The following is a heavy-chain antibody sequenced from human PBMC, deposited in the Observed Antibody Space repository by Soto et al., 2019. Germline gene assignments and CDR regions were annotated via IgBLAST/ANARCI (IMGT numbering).Heavy chain of an antibody. J-gene: IGHJ4*02. CDR2: INNANGNT. CDR1: GYTFPSHG. CDR3: ARSAVLTVRSSGDF. Sequence: QVHLVQSGAEVKKPGASVKVSCKASGYTFPSHGIHWVRQAPGQSLEWMGWINNANGNTKYSQRFQGRVTITRDTSATTAYMELSSLTSDDTATYYCARSAVLTVRSSGDFWGQGALVTVSS. D-gene: IGHD2-21*02. V-gene: IGHV1-3*04.